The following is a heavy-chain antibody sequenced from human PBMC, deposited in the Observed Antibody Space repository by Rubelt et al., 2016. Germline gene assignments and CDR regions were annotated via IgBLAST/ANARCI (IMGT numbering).Heavy chain of an antibody. J-gene: IGHJ6*02. Sequence: IYNSGTTNYNPSLKSRVIISLDMSKNQFFLKLSSVTAADTAVYYCATAPRQQQLAEYYYYGMDVWGQGTTVTVSS. V-gene: IGHV4-59*01. D-gene: IGHD6-13*01. CDR2: IYNSGTT. CDR3: ATAPRQQQLAEYYYYGMDV.